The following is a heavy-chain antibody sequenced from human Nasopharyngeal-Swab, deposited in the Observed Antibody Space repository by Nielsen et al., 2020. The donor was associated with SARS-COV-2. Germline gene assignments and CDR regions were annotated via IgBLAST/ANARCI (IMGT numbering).Heavy chain of an antibody. V-gene: IGHV3-30*18. CDR3: AKDQGGSYFY. Sequence: VRQAPGKGLEWVAVISYDGSNKYYADSVKGRFTISRDNSKNTLYLQMNSLRAEDTAVYYCAKDQGGSYFYWGQGTLVTVSS. D-gene: IGHD1-26*01. J-gene: IGHJ4*02. CDR2: ISYDGSNK.